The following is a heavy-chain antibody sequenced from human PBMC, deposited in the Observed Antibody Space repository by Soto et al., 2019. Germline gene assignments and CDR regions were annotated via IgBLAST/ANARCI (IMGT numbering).Heavy chain of an antibody. CDR1: GGSFSGYD. J-gene: IGHJ6*02. CDR3: ARGRPHWGGYYYYGMDV. V-gene: IGHV4-34*01. D-gene: IGHD7-27*01. CDR2: INHSGST. Sequence: SETLSLTCAVYGGSFSGYDWSGIRQPPGKGLEWIGEINHSGSTNYNPSLKSRVTISVDTSKNQFSLKLSSVTAADTAVYYCARGRPHWGGYYYYGMDVWGQGTTVTLSS.